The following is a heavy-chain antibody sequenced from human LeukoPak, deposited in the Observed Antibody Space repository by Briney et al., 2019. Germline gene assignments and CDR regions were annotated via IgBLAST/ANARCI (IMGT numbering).Heavy chain of an antibody. V-gene: IGHV3-21*01. CDR3: ARDIGYCSSTSCYPSYMDV. CDR2: ISSSSSYI. J-gene: IGHJ6*03. D-gene: IGHD2-2*01. CDR1: GFTFSDYY. Sequence: GGSLRLSCAASGFTFSDYYMSWVRQAPGKGLEWVSSISSSSSYIYYADSVKGRFTISRDNAKNSLYLQMNSLRAEDTAVYYCARDIGYCSSTSCYPSYMDVWGKGTTVTVSS.